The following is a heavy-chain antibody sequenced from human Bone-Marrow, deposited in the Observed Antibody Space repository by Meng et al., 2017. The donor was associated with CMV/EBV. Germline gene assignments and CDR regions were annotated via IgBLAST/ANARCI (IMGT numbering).Heavy chain of an antibody. Sequence: ASVKVSCKASGYTFTTYDINWVRQATGQGLEWMGWMNPNSGNTGYAQKFQGRVTMTRNTSISTAYMELSSLRSEDTAMYYCARARGYYGSGSYYPHFYNWGQGTLVTVSS. D-gene: IGHD3-10*01. CDR3: ARARGYYGSGSYYPHFYN. J-gene: IGHJ4*02. CDR2: MNPNSGNT. CDR1: GYTFTTYD. V-gene: IGHV1-8*01.